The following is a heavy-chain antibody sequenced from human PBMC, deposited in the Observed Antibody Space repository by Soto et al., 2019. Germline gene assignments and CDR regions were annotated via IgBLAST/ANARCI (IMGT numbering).Heavy chain of an antibody. CDR2: ISSNSAYM. J-gene: IGHJ5*02. CDR3: TRDASRDSSARGWFDP. Sequence: GGSLRLSCAASGFTFRSFTMNWVRQAPGKGLEWVSTISSNSAYMYYTDALRGRFTISRDNAKNSLHLQMNSLRAEDTAVYYCTRDASRDSSARGWFDPWGPGTLVTVSS. CDR1: GFTFRSFT. V-gene: IGHV3-21*01. D-gene: IGHD6-13*01.